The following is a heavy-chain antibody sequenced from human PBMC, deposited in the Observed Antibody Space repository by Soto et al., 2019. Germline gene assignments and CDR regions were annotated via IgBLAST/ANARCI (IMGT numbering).Heavy chain of an antibody. CDR2: INHSGST. CDR1: GGSFSGYY. Sequence: PSETLSLTCAVYGGSFSGYYWSWIRQPPGKGLEWIGEINHSGSTNYNPSLKSRVTISVDTSKNQFSLKLSSVTAADTAVYYCARQGTSLRPSITILADSTIDMRGQGTTVTVSS. J-gene: IGHJ6*02. V-gene: IGHV4-34*01. CDR3: ARQGTSLRPSITILADSTIDM. D-gene: IGHD3-3*01.